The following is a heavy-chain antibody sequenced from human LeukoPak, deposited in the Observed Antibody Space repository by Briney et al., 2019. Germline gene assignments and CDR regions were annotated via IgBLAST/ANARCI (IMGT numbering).Heavy chain of an antibody. CDR3: AVSIQAPAIPAFDY. V-gene: IGHV1-2*02. D-gene: IGHD2-21*02. CDR2: IDPHSGGT. J-gene: IGHJ4*02. CDR1: GYTFTSYG. Sequence: GASVKVSCKASGYTFTSYGISWVRQAPGQGLEWMGWIDPHSGGTNSAQKFQGRVTMTRDTSISAVYMELTSLRSDDTAVYYCAVSIQAPAIPAFDYWGQGTLVTVSS.